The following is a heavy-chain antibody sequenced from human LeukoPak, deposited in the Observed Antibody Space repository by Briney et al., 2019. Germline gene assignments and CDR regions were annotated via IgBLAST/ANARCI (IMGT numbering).Heavy chain of an antibody. D-gene: IGHD5-18*01. CDR3: ARGRGYSYGRILFDY. J-gene: IGHJ4*02. Sequence: GGSLRLSRAASGFTFSSYSMNWVRQAPGKGLEWVSSISSSSSYIYYADSVKGRFTISRDNAKNSLYLQMNSLRAEDTAVYYCARGRGYSYGRILFDYWGQGTLVTVSS. CDR2: ISSSSSYI. CDR1: GFTFSSYS. V-gene: IGHV3-21*01.